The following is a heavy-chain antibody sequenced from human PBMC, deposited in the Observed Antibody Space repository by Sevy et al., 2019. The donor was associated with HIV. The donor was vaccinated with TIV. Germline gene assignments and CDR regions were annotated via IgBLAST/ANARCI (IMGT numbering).Heavy chain of an antibody. Sequence: SETLSLTCAVYGGSFSGYYWSWIRQPPGKGLEWIGEINHSGSTNYNPSLKSRVTISVDTSKNQFSLKLSSVTAADTALYYCARESDTAMVTYYYYGMDVWGQGTTVTVSS. CDR2: INHSGST. V-gene: IGHV4-34*01. CDR3: ARESDTAMVTYYYYGMDV. CDR1: GGSFSGYY. D-gene: IGHD5-18*01. J-gene: IGHJ6*02.